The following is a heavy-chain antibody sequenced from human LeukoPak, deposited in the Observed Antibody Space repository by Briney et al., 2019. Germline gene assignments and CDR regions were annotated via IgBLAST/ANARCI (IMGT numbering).Heavy chain of an antibody. Sequence: GGSLRLSCAASGFIFSNYEMNWVRQTPGKGLEWVSYISDHGKSRNYVDSVKGRFTVSRDNAKNSLYLQMNSLRAEDTAVYYCATYASGSAYGMDVWGQGTTVTVSS. CDR1: GFIFSNYE. V-gene: IGHV3-48*03. D-gene: IGHD3-16*01. J-gene: IGHJ6*02. CDR2: ISDHGKSR. CDR3: ATYASGSAYGMDV.